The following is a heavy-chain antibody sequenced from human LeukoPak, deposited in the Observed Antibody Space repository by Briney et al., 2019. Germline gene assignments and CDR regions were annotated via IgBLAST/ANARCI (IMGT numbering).Heavy chain of an antibody. Sequence: ASVKVSCKASGYTFTSYGISWVRQAPGQGLEWMGWISAYNGNTNYAQKLQGRVTMTTDTSTSTAYMGLRSLRSDDTAVYYCARDRLDMITFGGVDYWGQGTLVTVSS. CDR1: GYTFTSYG. CDR2: ISAYNGNT. J-gene: IGHJ4*02. D-gene: IGHD3-16*01. CDR3: ARDRLDMITFGGVDY. V-gene: IGHV1-18*01.